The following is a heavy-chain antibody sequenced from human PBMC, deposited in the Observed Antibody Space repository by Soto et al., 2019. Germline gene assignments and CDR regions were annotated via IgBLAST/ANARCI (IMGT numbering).Heavy chain of an antibody. V-gene: IGHV3-30*18. CDR1: GFTFSSYG. J-gene: IGHJ4*02. CDR3: AKDSRIVVVTAPYDY. Sequence: QVQLVESGGGVVQPGRSLRLSCAASGFTFSSYGMHWVRQAPGKGLEWVAVISYDGSNKYYADSVKGRFTISRDNPKNTLYLQMNSRRAEDTAVYYCAKDSRIVVVTAPYDYWGQGTLVTVSS. D-gene: IGHD2-21*02. CDR2: ISYDGSNK.